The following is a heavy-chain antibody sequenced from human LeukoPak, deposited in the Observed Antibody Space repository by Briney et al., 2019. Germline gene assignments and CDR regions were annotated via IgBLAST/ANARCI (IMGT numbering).Heavy chain of an antibody. Sequence: PGGSLRLSCAASGFTFSSYWMSWVRQAPGKGLEWVANIKQDGSEKYYVDSVKGRFTISRDNAKNSLYLQMNSLRAEDTAVYYCAREGYDSSGYYFKNFDYWGQGTLVTVSS. CDR1: GFTFSSYW. V-gene: IGHV3-7*01. D-gene: IGHD3-22*01. CDR3: AREGYDSSGYYFKNFDY. J-gene: IGHJ4*02. CDR2: IKQDGSEK.